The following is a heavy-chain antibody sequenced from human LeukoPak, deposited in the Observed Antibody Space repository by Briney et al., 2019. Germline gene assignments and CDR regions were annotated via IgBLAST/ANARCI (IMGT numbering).Heavy chain of an antibody. CDR1: GGSFSGYY. CDR3: ARPQGYDILTGYPRSLWYFDY. CDR2: INHSGST. V-gene: IGHV4-34*01. D-gene: IGHD3-9*01. Sequence: PSEALSLTCAVYGGSFSGYYWSWIRQPPGKGLEWIGEINHSGSTNYNPSLKSRVTISVDTSKNQFSLKLSSVTAADTAVYYCARPQGYDILTGYPRSLWYFDYWGQGTLVTVSS. J-gene: IGHJ4*02.